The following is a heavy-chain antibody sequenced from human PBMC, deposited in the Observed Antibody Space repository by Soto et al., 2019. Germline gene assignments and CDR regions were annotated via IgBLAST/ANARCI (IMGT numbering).Heavy chain of an antibody. CDR2: TNEGSGNT. CDR3: ERDDRSVSGVVTFDH. D-gene: IGHD3-3*01. Sequence: ASVKVSCKATGYSFKNYAVHWVRQAPGQRLEWMGFTNEGSGNTRFSQKFQGRISITRDTSASTVYLDLSSLTSEDTAIYYCERDDRSVSGVVTFDHWGTGTLFAVSS. V-gene: IGHV1-3*01. CDR1: GYSFKNYA. J-gene: IGHJ4*02.